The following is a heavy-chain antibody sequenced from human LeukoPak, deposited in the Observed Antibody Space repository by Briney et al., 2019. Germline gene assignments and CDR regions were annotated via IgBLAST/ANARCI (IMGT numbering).Heavy chain of an antibody. CDR2: ISSNGGIT. Sequence: PGGSLRLSCSASGFTFSNYAMHWVRQAPGKGLEYVSDISSNGGITYYADSVKGRFTVSRDNSKNMLYLQMNSLRAEDTAVYYCASHLPAHHWGQGTLVTVSS. CDR1: GFTFSNYA. CDR3: ASHLPAHH. V-gene: IGHV3-64*04. J-gene: IGHJ5*02.